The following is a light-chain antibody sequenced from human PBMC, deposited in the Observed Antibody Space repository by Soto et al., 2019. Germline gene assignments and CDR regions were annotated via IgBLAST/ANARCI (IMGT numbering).Light chain of an antibody. CDR1: QSVGSNC. J-gene: IGKJ1*01. Sequence: PGDRATLSCRASQSVGSNCLAWYQQKSGQSPRLLIYGASFRASGIPDRFSGSGSGTDFTLTIRRLEPEDFARYFCHQYDSSPRTFGKGTKVEIK. CDR2: GAS. V-gene: IGKV3-20*01. CDR3: HQYDSSPRT.